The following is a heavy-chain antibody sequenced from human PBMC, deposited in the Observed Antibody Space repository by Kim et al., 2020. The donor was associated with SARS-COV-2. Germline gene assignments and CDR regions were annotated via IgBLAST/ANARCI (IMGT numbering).Heavy chain of an antibody. Sequence: NDNPSLKSRITKSVDTSKKQFSMELSSVTAADTAVYYCARYCVWGSYLDYWGQGTLVTVSS. D-gene: IGHD3-16*01. CDR3: ARYCVWGSYLDY. V-gene: IGHV4-34*01. J-gene: IGHJ4*02.